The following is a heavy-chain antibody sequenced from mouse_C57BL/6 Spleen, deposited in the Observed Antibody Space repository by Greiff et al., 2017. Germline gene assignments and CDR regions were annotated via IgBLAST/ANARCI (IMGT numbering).Heavy chain of an antibody. J-gene: IGHJ4*01. CDR2: ISSGGSYT. V-gene: IGHV5-6*01. CDR1: GFTFSSYG. CDR3: ARQGDYDGSYYAMDY. D-gene: IGHD1-2*01. Sequence: EVNVVESGGDLVKPGGSLKLSCAASGFTFSSYGMSWVRQTPDKRLEWVATISSGGSYTYYPDSVKGRFTISRDNAKNTLYLQMSSLKSEDTAMYYCARQGDYDGSYYAMDYWGQGTSVTVSS.